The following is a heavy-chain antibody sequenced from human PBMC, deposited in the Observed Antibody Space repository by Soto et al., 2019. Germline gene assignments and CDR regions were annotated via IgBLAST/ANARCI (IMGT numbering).Heavy chain of an antibody. Sequence: EVQLVESGGGLVQPGGSLRLSCAASGFMFRSYWMSWVLQAPGKGLEWVASINQDGSEKSYVDSVDGRYTVSRDNGKNSLFLQIKSLRAEDTATYYCARAGNPGSLLDYWGQGILVAVSS. J-gene: IGHJ4*02. V-gene: IGHV3-7*03. D-gene: IGHD3-10*01. CDR3: ARAGNPGSLLDY. CDR1: GFMFRSYW. CDR2: INQDGSEK.